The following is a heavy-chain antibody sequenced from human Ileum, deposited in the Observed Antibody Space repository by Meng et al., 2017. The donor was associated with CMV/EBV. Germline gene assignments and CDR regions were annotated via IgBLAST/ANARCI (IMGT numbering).Heavy chain of an antibody. CDR3: ARDSYSSSWAMDY. J-gene: IGHJ4*02. D-gene: IGHD6-13*01. V-gene: IGHV4-30-4*08. CDR2: VFYSGST. CDR1: GDSIISDDHY. Sequence: VQLQESGPGLVKSSQTLSLTCNVSGDSIISDDHYWSWIRQPPGKGLEWIGYVFYSGSTYYNPSLMSRVTISVDTSKNQFSLKLSSVTAADTAVYYCARDSYSSSWAMDYWGQGTLVTVSS.